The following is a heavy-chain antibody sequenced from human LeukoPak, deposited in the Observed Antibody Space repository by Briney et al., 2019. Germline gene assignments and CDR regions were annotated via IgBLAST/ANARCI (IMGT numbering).Heavy chain of an antibody. V-gene: IGHV7-4-1*02. Sequence: ASVKVSCKASGYTFTSYAVNWVRQAPGQGLEWMGWINTNTGNPTYAQGFTGRFVFSLDTSVSTAYLQISSLKAEDTAVYYCARDAYNWNYGRYFDYWGQGTLVTVSS. CDR1: GYTFTSYA. CDR2: INTNTGNP. J-gene: IGHJ4*02. D-gene: IGHD1-7*01. CDR3: ARDAYNWNYGRYFDY.